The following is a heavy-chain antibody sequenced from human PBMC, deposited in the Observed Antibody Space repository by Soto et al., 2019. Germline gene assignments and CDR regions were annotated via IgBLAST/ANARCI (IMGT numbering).Heavy chain of an antibody. V-gene: IGHV1-69*04. D-gene: IGHD5-12*01. CDR1: GGTFSSYT. CDR2: IIPILGIA. Sequence: SVKVSCKASGGTFSSYTIGWVRQAPGQGLEWMGRIIPILGIANYAQKFQGRVTITADKSTSTAYMELSSLRSEDTAVYYCAREGVAPSYYYGMDVWGQGTPVTVSS. CDR3: AREGVAPSYYYGMDV. J-gene: IGHJ6*02.